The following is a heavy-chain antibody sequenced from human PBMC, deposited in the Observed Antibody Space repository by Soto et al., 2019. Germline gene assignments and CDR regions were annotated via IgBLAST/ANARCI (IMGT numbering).Heavy chain of an antibody. CDR2: VYHSGST. J-gene: IGHJ4*02. D-gene: IGHD4-17*01. CDR1: GGSMSNDHYY. CDR3: ARGGTAGTTGVDY. V-gene: IGHV4-30-2*01. Sequence: QLQLQESGSGLVKPSQTLSITCTVSGGSMSNDHYYWNWILQPPGRGLEWLGYVYHSGSTYYIQSLKSRVTISVDTSKNPFSLKLTSVTAADTAIYYCARGGTAGTTGVDYWGQGSRVAVSS.